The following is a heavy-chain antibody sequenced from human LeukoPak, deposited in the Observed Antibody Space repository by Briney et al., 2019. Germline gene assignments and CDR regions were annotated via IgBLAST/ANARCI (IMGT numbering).Heavy chain of an antibody. CDR3: ARDSGSFTQTHWYFDL. CDR1: GYTFTGYY. CDR2: INPNSGGT. Sequence: ASVKVSCKASGYTFTGYYMHWVRQAPGQGLEWMGWINPNSGGTNYAQKFQGRVTMTRDTSISTAYMELSRLRSDDTAVYYCARDSGSFTQTHWYFDLWGRGILVTVSS. D-gene: IGHD1-26*01. V-gene: IGHV1-2*02. J-gene: IGHJ2*01.